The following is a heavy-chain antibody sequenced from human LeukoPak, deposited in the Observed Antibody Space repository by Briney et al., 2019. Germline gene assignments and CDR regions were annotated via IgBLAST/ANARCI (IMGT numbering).Heavy chain of an antibody. D-gene: IGHD5-18*01. CDR2: ISGSSTSI. J-gene: IGHJ5*02. CDR3: ARDVGYRSWFDP. CDR1: GVTFSTYA. V-gene: IGHV3-48*01. Sequence: GGSLRLSCAASGVTFSTYAMSWVRQAPGKGLEWVSYISGSSTSIYHADSVKGRFTISRDNAKNSLYLQMNSLRAEDTAVYYCARDVGYRSWFDPWGQGTLVIVSS.